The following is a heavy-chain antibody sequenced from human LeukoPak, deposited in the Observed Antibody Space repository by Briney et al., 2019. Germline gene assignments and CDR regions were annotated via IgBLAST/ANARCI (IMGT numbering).Heavy chain of an antibody. D-gene: IGHD2-2*01. V-gene: IGHV3-30*18. CDR2: ISYDGSNK. CDR3: AKDRGGSAANAFDI. Sequence: PGGSLRLSCAASGFTFSSYWMSWVRQAPGKGLEWVAVISYDGSNKYYADSVKGRFTISRDNSKNTLYLQMNSLRAEDTAVYYCAKDRGGSAANAFDIWGQGTMVTVSS. CDR1: GFTFSSYW. J-gene: IGHJ3*02.